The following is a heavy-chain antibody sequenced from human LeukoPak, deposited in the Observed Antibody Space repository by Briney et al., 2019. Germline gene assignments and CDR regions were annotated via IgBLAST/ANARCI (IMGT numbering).Heavy chain of an antibody. CDR1: GFTFSSYG. Sequence: GRSLRLSCAASGFTFSSYGMHWVRQAPGKGLEWVAVIWYDGSNKYYADSVKGRFTISRDNPKNTLYLQMNSLRAEDTAVYYCARDSVRYCTNGVCTPFDYWGQGTLVTVSS. J-gene: IGHJ4*02. CDR2: IWYDGSNK. D-gene: IGHD2-8*01. CDR3: ARDSVRYCTNGVCTPFDY. V-gene: IGHV3-33*01.